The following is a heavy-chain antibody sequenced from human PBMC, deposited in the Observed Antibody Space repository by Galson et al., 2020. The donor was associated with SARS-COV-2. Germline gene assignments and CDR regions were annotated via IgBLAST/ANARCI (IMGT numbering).Heavy chain of an antibody. D-gene: IGHD3-22*01. CDR2: IKEDGSEK. V-gene: IGHV3-7*03. CDR1: GFTLSRYW. J-gene: IGHJ4*02. CDR3: ARGPQYYYDSTSYGYFDY. Sequence: GGSLRLSCAASGFTLSRYWMSWVRQTPGRGLEWVANIKEDGSEKSYVDSVKGRFTISRDNAKNSLYLQMNSLRAEDTAVYYCARGPQYYYDSTSYGYFDYWGQGALVTVSS.